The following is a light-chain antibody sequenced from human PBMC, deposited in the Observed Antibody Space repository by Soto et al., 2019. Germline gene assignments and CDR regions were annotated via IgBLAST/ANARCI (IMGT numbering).Light chain of an antibody. J-gene: IGKJ1*01. CDR2: GAS. V-gene: IGKV3-20*01. Sequence: EIVFTQSPSTLSLSPVDRSTLSCRASQSVSGDLAWYHHKPGQAPRLLIYGASSRATGIPDRFSGSGSGTDFTLTISRLEPEDFAVYYCHQYDSWTFGQGTKVDIK. CDR3: HQYDSWT. CDR1: QSVSGD.